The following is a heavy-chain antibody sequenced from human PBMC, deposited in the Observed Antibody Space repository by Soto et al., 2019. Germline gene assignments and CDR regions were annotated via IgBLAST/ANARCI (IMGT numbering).Heavy chain of an antibody. D-gene: IGHD3-22*01. J-gene: IGHJ4*02. CDR3: AKDSDRYYYDSNDFYHFDH. Sequence: GGSLRLSCAASGFTFSSYGMHWVRQAPGKGLEWVAVIFYDGSKKYYGDSVKGRFTIARDNSKKTLYLQMDSLRAEDTAVYYCAKDSDRYYYDSNDFYHFDHWRQGTQVTVSS. V-gene: IGHV3-30*18. CDR2: IFYDGSKK. CDR1: GFTFSSYG.